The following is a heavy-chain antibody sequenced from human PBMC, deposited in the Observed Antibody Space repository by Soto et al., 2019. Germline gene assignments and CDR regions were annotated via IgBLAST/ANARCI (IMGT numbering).Heavy chain of an antibody. CDR2: INAANGNT. CDR1: GYIFSTYT. J-gene: IGHJ4*02. D-gene: IGHD3-22*01. V-gene: IGHV1-3*01. Sequence: QVHLVQSGAEVKKPGASVKVSCKASGYIFSTYTMHWVRQAPGQRLEGMGWINAANGNTKYSQKFQGRVTISRDTSASTAYLELSSLRSEDTAVYYWARVSFETSGYADYWGQGTLVTVSS. CDR3: ARVSFETSGYADY.